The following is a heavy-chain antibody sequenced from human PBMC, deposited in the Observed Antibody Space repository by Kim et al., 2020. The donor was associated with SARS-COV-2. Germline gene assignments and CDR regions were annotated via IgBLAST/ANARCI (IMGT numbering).Heavy chain of an antibody. V-gene: IGHV3-11*03. CDR3: ATFRGCGELLSDNAFVI. CDR2: ISSSSSHT. Sequence: GGSLRLSCAASGFTFSDYYMSWVRQAPGKGLEWVSYISSSSSHTNYADSVKGRFTISRDNAKNSLYLQMNSLRAEDTAVYYCATFRGCGELLSDNAFVI. D-gene: IGHD3-10*01. J-gene: IGHJ3*02. CDR1: GFTFSDYY.